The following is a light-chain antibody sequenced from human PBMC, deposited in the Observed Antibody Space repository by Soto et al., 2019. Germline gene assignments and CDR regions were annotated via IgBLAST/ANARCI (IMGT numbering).Light chain of an antibody. CDR2: GVS. Sequence: DIQMTQSPSFLSASVGDRVTITCRATQSVSNFLNWYQQKPGTAPKLLIYGVSSLQSGFPSRFSGRASGTDYPLTISNLQPEDCATVYCQQRYSIPRTFGQGTKVEV. CDR3: QQRYSIPRT. V-gene: IGKV1-39*01. J-gene: IGKJ1*01. CDR1: QSVSNF.